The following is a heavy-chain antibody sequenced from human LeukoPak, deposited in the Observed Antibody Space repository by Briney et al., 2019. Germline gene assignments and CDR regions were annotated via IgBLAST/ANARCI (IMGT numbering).Heavy chain of an antibody. CDR2: IYPGDSDT. J-gene: IGHJ4*02. D-gene: IGHD3-10*01. CDR3: ARLPDYYGSGSYPDY. Sequence: GESLQISCKGSGYIFTSYWIGWVRQLPGKGLEWMGIIYPGDSDTRYSPSFQGQVTISADKSISTAYLQWSSLKASDTAMYYCARLPDYYGSGSYPDYWGQGTLVTVSS. V-gene: IGHV5-51*01. CDR1: GYIFTSYW.